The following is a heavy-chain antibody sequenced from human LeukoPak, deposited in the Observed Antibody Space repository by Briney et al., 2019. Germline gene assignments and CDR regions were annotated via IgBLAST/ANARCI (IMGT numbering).Heavy chain of an antibody. V-gene: IGHV5-51*01. CDR3: VRLQDYTMGL. CDR2: IYPGDPDT. CDR1: GYSFTTKW. Sequence: GESLKISCKGSGYSFTTKWIGWVRQMPGKGLECMGTIYPGDPDTRYSPSFEGQVTISVDKSISTAYLQWSGLKASDSAMYYCVRLQDYTMGLWGQGTTVTVSS. J-gene: IGHJ6*02. D-gene: IGHD3-16*01.